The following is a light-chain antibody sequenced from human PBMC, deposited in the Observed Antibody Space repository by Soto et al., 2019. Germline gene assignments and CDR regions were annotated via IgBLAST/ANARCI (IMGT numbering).Light chain of an antibody. Sequence: IQMTQFPSSLSASVGDRVTITCRASQGIRNDLGWYQQKSGRAPKLLIFGASALPRGVPSRFSGSGSGTKFTLTIASLQPDDFATYYCQQYETFSGTFGPGTKVDNK. CDR2: GAS. CDR3: QQYETFSGT. V-gene: IGKV1-17*01. CDR1: QGIRND. J-gene: IGKJ1*01.